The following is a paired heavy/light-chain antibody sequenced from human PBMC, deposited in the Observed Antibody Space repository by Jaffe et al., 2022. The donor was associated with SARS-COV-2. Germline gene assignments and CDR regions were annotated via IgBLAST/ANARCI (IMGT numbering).Heavy chain of an antibody. D-gene: IGHD3-10*01. CDR3: ARVCWVGELSCRPDS. Sequence: QVQLRESGPGLVKPSETLSLTCSVSGYSISSGYFWGWIRQPPGKGLEWIGHIFHSGNTNYNPSLKSRLTISLDASENQFSLKLSSVTAADTAVYYCARVCWVGELSCRPDSWGQGTLVTVSS. V-gene: IGHV4-38-2*02. CDR1: GYSISSGYF. CDR2: IFHSGNT. J-gene: IGHJ4*02.
Light chain of an antibody. J-gene: IGKJ2*01. CDR3: HQYSNTLYT. Sequence: EIVLTQSPDTLSLSPGERATLSCRASQTASSSFLGWYQQKPGQAPRLLIYAASRRATGIPDRFSGSGSGTDFTLTISRLEPEDSAVYYCHQYSNTLYTFGQGTKLEIE. CDR2: AAS. V-gene: IGKV3-20*01. CDR1: QTASSSF.